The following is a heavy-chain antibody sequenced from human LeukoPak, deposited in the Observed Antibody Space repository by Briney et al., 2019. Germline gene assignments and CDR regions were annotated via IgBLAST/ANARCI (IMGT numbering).Heavy chain of an antibody. CDR1: GFTFSSYA. J-gene: IGHJ4*02. V-gene: IGHV3-30-3*01. D-gene: IGHD2-15*01. CDR3: TTPPQSGDY. Sequence: GRSLRLSCAASGFTFSSYAMHWVRQAPGKGLEWVAVISYDGSNKYYADSVKGRFTISRDNSKNTLYLQMNSPRAEDTAVYYCTTPPQSGDYWGQGTLVTVSS. CDR2: ISYDGSNK.